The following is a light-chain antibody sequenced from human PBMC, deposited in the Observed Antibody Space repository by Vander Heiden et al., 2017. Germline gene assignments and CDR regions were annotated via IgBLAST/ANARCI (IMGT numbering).Light chain of an antibody. Sequence: STLPPPPSLSGYPAQSVTISCTGPGSTVGGYNYVSWYQQHPGKAPKLMIYDVSKRPSGVLDRFSGSKSGNTAYLTISGLQAEDEADYYCCSYAGSYTWVFGGGTKLTVL. V-gene: IGLV2-11*01. CDR3: CSYAGSYTWV. CDR1: GSTVGGYNY. J-gene: IGLJ3*02. CDR2: DVS.